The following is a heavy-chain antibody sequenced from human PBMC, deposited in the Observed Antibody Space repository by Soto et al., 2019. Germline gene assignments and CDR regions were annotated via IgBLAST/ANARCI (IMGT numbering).Heavy chain of an antibody. V-gene: IGHV3-9*01. J-gene: IGHJ4*02. CDR2: ITWNSNVL. CDR1: GFTFDDYA. Sequence: EVQLVESGGGLVQPGGSLRLSCAASGFTFDDYAMHWVRRVPGKVLEWVSSITWNSNVLGYADSVKGRFTISRDNAKNSLYLQMNSLRPEDTALYYCAKGGPDGFCSGGRCYFEQWGQGTLVTVSS. D-gene: IGHD2-15*01. CDR3: AKGGPDGFCSGGRCYFEQ.